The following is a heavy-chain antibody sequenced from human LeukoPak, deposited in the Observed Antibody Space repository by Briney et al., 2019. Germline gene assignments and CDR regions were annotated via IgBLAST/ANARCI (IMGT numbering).Heavy chain of an antibody. CDR3: ASHKHPVQAFDV. D-gene: IGHD3-10*01. CDR1: GFTFSSYA. V-gene: IGHV4-34*01. Sequence: SCAASGFTFSSYAMSWVRQSPGTGLEWIGEIHHSGSTNYNSSLESRVTMSIDTSNNQFSLKLTSVTAADTAVYYCASHKHPVQAFDVWGQGTLVTVSS. J-gene: IGHJ3*01. CDR2: IHHSGST.